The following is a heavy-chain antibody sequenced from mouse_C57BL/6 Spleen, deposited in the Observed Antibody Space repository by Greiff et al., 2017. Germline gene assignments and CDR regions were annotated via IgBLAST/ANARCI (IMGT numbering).Heavy chain of an antibody. D-gene: IGHD1-1*01. CDR3: ARSGCGSSYDAMGY. CDR1: GYTSTDYN. V-gene: IGHV1-18*01. CDR2: INPNNGGT. Sequence: EVQLQQSGPELVKPGASVKIPCKASGYTSTDYNMAWVKQSHGKSLDWIGDINPNNGGTIYNQKFKGKATLTVDKSSSTAYMEIRSLTSEDTAVYYCARSGCGSSYDAMGYWGQGTSVTVSS. J-gene: IGHJ4*01.